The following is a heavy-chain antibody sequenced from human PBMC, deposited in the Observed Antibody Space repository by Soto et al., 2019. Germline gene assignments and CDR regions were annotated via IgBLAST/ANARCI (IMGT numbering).Heavy chain of an antibody. D-gene: IGHD5-12*01. J-gene: IGHJ5*02. CDR1: GGSMSSDY. V-gene: IGHV4-59*01. CDR3: ARDVATRGWLDP. Sequence: SETLSLTCTVSGGSMSSDYWNWIRQPPGKGLEWIGYVYYSGSTNYNPSLKSRVTISVDTSKNQFSLKLTSVTAADTAIYYCARDVATRGWLDPWGQGTLVTVSS. CDR2: VYYSGST.